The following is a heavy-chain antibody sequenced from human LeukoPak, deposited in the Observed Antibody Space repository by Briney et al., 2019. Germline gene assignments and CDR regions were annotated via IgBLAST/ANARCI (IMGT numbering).Heavy chain of an antibody. J-gene: IGHJ4*02. Sequence: PGGSLRLSCAASGLTFSSYAMSWVRQAPGRGLEWVSAISGSGGSTYYADSVKGRFTISRDNSKNTVYLQMNSLRAEDTAVYYCARGFPHYYDSRGIKFDYWGQGTLVTVSS. CDR3: ARGFPHYYDSRGIKFDY. D-gene: IGHD3-22*01. V-gene: IGHV3-23*01. CDR2: ISGSGGST. CDR1: GLTFSSYA.